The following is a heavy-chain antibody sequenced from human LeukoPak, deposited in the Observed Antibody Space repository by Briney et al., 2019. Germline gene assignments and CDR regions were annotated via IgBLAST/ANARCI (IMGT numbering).Heavy chain of an antibody. Sequence: SETLSLTCAVYGGSFSGYYWSWIRQPPGKGLEWIGEINHSGSTNYNPSLKSRVTISVDTSKNQFSLKLSSVTAADTAVYYCARDVAVAGTGRDYWGQGTLVTVSS. V-gene: IGHV4-34*01. CDR3: ARDVAVAGTGRDY. CDR1: GGSFSGYY. D-gene: IGHD6-19*01. J-gene: IGHJ4*02. CDR2: INHSGST.